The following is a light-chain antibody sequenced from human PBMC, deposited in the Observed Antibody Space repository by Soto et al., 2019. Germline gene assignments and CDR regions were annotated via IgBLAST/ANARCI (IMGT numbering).Light chain of an antibody. J-gene: IGLJ3*02. Sequence: QSALTQPASVSGSPGQSITISCTGTSSDIGTYNYVSWYQQHPGKAPKLMIYEVSNRPSGVSNRFSASKSGNTASLTISGLQAEDEADYYCSSYTSSNTPWVFGGGTKLTVL. CDR1: SSDIGTYNY. CDR3: SSYTSSNTPWV. CDR2: EVS. V-gene: IGLV2-14*01.